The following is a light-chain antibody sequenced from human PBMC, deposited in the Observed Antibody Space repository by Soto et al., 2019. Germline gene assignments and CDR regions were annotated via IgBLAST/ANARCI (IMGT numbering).Light chain of an antibody. CDR1: QSVSNNH. V-gene: IGKV3-20*01. CDR3: KQPSI. CDR2: ATS. J-gene: IGKJ3*01. Sequence: EIVLTQSPGTLSLSPGERATLSCRASQSVSNNHLAWYRQKPGQAPRLLIYATSNRATGIPDRFSGSGSWTNFTSLVSRLEPEDFSVYYCKQPSIFGPGTKVDIK.